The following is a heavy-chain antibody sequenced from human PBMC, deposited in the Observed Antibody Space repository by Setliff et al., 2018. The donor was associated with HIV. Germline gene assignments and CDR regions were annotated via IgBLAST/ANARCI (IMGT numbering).Heavy chain of an antibody. Sequence: ASVKVSCKASGYTFTSYAMHWVRQAPGQRLEWMGWIHAGNGDTKYSQNFQGRVTITRDTSASTAYMELSSLRSEDTSVYYCATLLSYSSAWHYWGQGTLVTVSS. CDR3: ATLLSYSSAWHY. J-gene: IGHJ4*02. CDR2: IHAGNGDT. CDR1: GYTFTSYA. D-gene: IGHD6-25*01. V-gene: IGHV1-3*01.